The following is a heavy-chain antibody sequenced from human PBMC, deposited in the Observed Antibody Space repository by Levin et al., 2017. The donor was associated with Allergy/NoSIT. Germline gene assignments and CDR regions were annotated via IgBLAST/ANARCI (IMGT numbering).Heavy chain of an antibody. CDR1: GFTVSSNY. J-gene: IGHJ4*02. Sequence: LSLTCAASGFTVSSNYMSWVRPAPGKGLEWVSVIYSGGSTYYADSVKGRFTISRDNSKNTLYLQMNSLRAEDTAVYYCARGPSGKVAAAGTVVDYWGQGTLVTVSS. D-gene: IGHD6-13*01. V-gene: IGHV3-53*01. CDR2: IYSGGST. CDR3: ARGPSGKVAAAGTVVDY.